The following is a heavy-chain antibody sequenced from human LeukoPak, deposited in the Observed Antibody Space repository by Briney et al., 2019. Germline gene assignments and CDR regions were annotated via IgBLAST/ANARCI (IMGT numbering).Heavy chain of an antibody. CDR1: GFTFSSYA. V-gene: IGHV3-23*01. D-gene: IGHD5-24*01. Sequence: PGGSLRLSCAASGFTFSSYAMHWVRQAPGKGLEWVSSINGRGGSTYYADSVKGRFTISRDNSKNTLYLQMNSLRAEDTAVYYCARDRVEMATWLAYWGQGTLVTVSS. J-gene: IGHJ4*02. CDR2: INGRGGST. CDR3: ARDRVEMATWLAY.